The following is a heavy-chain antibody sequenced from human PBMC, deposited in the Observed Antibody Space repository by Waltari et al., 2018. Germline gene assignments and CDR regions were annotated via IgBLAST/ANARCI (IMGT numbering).Heavy chain of an antibody. V-gene: IGHV3-48*03. D-gene: IGHD6-19*01. CDR2: IGTSAGDI. J-gene: IGHJ4*02. Sequence: EVQLVESGGDMVHPGGSLRPSCVVHGLKFINYEMDWVRQAPGKGLEWISHIGTSAGDIYYAESVKGRFTISRDNVKNSLYLQMNSLRVKDTAVYYCATDVSGWVDFEHWGRGTLVTVSS. CDR1: GLKFINYE. CDR3: ATDVSGWVDFEH.